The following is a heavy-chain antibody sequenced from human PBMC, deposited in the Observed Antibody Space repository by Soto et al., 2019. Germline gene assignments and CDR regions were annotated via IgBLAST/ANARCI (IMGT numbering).Heavy chain of an antibody. D-gene: IGHD3-16*02. CDR1: GYTFTSYY. V-gene: IGHV1-46*01. J-gene: IGHJ4*02. Sequence: ASVKVSCKASGYTFTSYYMHWVRQAPGQGLEWMGIINPSGGSTSYAQKFQGRVTMTRDTSTSTVYMELSSLRSEDTAVYYCARDRSYLYDYVWGSYRSSFDYWGQGTLVTVSS. CDR2: INPSGGST. CDR3: ARDRSYLYDYVWGSYRSSFDY.